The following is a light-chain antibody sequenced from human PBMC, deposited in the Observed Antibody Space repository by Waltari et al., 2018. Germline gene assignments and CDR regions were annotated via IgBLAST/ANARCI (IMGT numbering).Light chain of an antibody. J-gene: IGLJ3*02. CDR2: DDS. Sequence: SYGLTPPPSVSVAPGQTARLTCSATNIGSNSFHWYQQRPGQAPVLVMCDDSDRPSGIPDRFSGSNSGNTAILTVSGVEVGDEADYYCQVWDASRDRGVFGGGTKLSVL. CDR3: QVWDASRDRGV. CDR1: NIGSNS. V-gene: IGLV3-21*02.